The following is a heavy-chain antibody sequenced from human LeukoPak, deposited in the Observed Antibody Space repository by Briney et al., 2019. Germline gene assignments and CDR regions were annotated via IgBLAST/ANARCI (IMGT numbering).Heavy chain of an antibody. D-gene: IGHD6-13*01. Sequence: PGGSLRLSCAASGFTFSNFGMQWVRQAPGKGLEWVAVIRHDGTKEYYADSVKGRFTISRDNSKNTLFLQVSSLRLEDTAVYYCAKSARELKQLVHFDYWGQGTLVTVSS. V-gene: IGHV3-30*02. CDR1: GFTFSNFG. J-gene: IGHJ4*02. CDR2: IRHDGTKE. CDR3: AKSARELKQLVHFDY.